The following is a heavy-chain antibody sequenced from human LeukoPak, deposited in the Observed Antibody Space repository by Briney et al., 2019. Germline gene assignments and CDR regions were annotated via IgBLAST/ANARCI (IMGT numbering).Heavy chain of an antibody. Sequence: PSETLSLTCAVFGGSISSGSYSWSWIRLPPGKGLEWIGYIYPRGSTYYNPSLKSRVTISVDTSKSQFSLKLSSVTAADTAVYYCARAQSPSISNFYYYMDVWGKGTTVTVSS. CDR2: IYPRGST. CDR1: GGSISSGSYS. CDR3: ARAQSPSISNFYYYMDV. V-gene: IGHV4-30-2*01. J-gene: IGHJ6*03.